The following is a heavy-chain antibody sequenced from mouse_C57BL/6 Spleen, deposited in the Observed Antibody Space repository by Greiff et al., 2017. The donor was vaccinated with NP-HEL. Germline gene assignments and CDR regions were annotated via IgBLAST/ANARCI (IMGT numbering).Heavy chain of an antibody. CDR3: AISWERLYYFDD. Sequence: QVQLQQPGAELVRPGSSVKLSCKASGYTFTSYWMHWVKQRPIQGLEWIGNIDPSDSETHYNQKFKDKATLTVDKSSSTAYMQLSSLTSEDAAVYYCAISWERLYYFDDWGHGPTLTVSS. CDR2: IDPSDSET. D-gene: IGHD4-1*01. V-gene: IGHV1-52*01. CDR1: GYTFTSYW. J-gene: IGHJ2*01.